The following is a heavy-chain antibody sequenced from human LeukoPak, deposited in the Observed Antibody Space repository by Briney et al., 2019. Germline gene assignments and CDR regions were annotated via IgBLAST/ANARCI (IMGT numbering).Heavy chain of an antibody. D-gene: IGHD3-3*01. CDR2: ISAYNGNT. Sequence: ASVKVSCKASGYTFTSYGISWVRQAPGQGLEWMGWISAYNGNTNYAQKLQGRVTMTTDTSASTAYMELRSLRSDDTAVYYCARDSITIFGVDRYGMDVWGQGTTVTVSS. CDR1: GYTFTSYG. CDR3: ARDSITIFGVDRYGMDV. J-gene: IGHJ6*02. V-gene: IGHV1-18*01.